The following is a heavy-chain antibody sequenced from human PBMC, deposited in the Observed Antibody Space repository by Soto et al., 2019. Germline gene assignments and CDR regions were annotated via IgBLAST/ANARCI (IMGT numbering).Heavy chain of an antibody. CDR1: GFSLSNARMG. V-gene: IGHV2-26*01. J-gene: IGHJ4*02. D-gene: IGHD2-15*01. CDR2: IFSNDEK. Sequence: QVTLKESGPVLLKPTETLTLTCTVSGFSLSNARMGVSWIRQPPGKALEWLAHIFSNDEKSYSTSLQSRLTITKDTSKSQVVLTITNMDPVDTATYYWAREVCSGGSCYYPDYWGQGTLVTVSS. CDR3: AREVCSGGSCYYPDY.